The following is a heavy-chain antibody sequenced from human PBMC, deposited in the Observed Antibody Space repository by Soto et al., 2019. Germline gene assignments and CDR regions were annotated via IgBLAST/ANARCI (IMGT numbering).Heavy chain of an antibody. CDR2: ISSSSSTI. Sequence: GGSLRLSCAASGFTFNSYNMNWVRQAPGKGLEWVSYISSSSSTIFYADSVKDRFTISRDNAKNSLYLQMNSLRDEDTAVYYCARAAPVPPSVYYYGSGSYSLWGQGTLVTVSS. J-gene: IGHJ4*02. V-gene: IGHV3-48*02. CDR1: GFTFNSYN. D-gene: IGHD3-10*01. CDR3: ARAAPVPPSVYYYGSGSYSL.